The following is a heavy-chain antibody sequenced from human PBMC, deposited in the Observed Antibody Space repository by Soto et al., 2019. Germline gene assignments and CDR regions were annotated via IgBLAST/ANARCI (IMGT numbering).Heavy chain of an antibody. V-gene: IGHV1-69*01. CDR3: ARREYYDRSGYRPFDY. Sequence: QVQLVQSGAEVKKPGSSVKVSCKASGGTFSSYAISWVRQAPGQGLEWMGGIIPIFGTANYAQKFQGRVTITAYESTSTDNMELSSLRSEDTAVYYCARREYYDRSGYRPFDYWGQGTLVTVSS. CDR1: GGTFSSYA. CDR2: IIPIFGTA. J-gene: IGHJ4*02. D-gene: IGHD3-22*01.